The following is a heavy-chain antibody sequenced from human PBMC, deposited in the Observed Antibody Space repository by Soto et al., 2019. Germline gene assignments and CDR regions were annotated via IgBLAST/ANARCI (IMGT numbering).Heavy chain of an antibody. Sequence: EVQLLESGGGLVQPGGSLRLSCATTGFTFISHAMTWVRQAPGKGLEWVSAIRPSGAGAFNADSVKGRFTISREDSKNVLHLQMNSLRPEDTAVYYCAKCTVGTVLSSGWCNWFDPWGQGTLVTVSS. CDR2: IRPSGAGA. D-gene: IGHD6-19*01. CDR1: GFTFISHA. J-gene: IGHJ5*02. CDR3: AKCTVGTVLSSGWCNWFDP. V-gene: IGHV3-23*01.